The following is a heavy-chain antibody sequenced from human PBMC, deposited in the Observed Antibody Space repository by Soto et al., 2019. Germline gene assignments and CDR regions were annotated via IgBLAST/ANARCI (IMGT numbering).Heavy chain of an antibody. Sequence: GESLKISCKGSGYSFTSYWIGWVRQMPGKGLEWMGIIYPGDSDTRYSPSFQGQVTISADKSISTAYLQWSSLKASDTAMYYCARLGSIAAAGEDLFDYRGQGTLVPVSS. V-gene: IGHV5-51*01. CDR3: ARLGSIAAAGEDLFDY. D-gene: IGHD6-13*01. J-gene: IGHJ4*02. CDR1: GYSFTSYW. CDR2: IYPGDSDT.